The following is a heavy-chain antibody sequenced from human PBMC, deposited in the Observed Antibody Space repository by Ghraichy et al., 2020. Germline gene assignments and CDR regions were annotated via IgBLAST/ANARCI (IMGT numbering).Heavy chain of an antibody. J-gene: IGHJ6*02. CDR3: AKLRLGYCSSTSCYRNGMDV. CDR1: GFTFSSYG. D-gene: IGHD2-2*01. V-gene: IGHV3-30*18. CDR2: ISYDGSNK. Sequence: GGSLRLSCAASGFTFSSYGMHWVRQAPGKGLEWVAVISYDGSNKYYADSVKGRFTISRDNSKNTLYLQMNSLRAEDTAVYYCAKLRLGYCSSTSCYRNGMDVWGQGTTVTVSS.